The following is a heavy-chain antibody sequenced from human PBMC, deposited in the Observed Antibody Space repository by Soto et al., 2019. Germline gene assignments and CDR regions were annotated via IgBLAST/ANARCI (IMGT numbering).Heavy chain of an antibody. D-gene: IGHD6-13*01. CDR3: AKDQGMRAAAGTDGNY. J-gene: IGHJ4*02. CDR2: ISGSGGST. V-gene: IGHV3-23*01. CDR1: GFTFSSYA. Sequence: GGSLRLSCAASGFTFSSYAMSWVRQAPGKGLEWVSAISGSGGSTYYADSVKGRFTISRDNSKNTLYLQMNSLRAEDTAVYYCAKDQGMRAAAGTDGNYWGQGTLVTVSS.